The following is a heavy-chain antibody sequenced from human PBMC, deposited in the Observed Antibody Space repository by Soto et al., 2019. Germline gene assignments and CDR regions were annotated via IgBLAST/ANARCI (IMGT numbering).Heavy chain of an antibody. CDR2: ISYDGSNK. CDR3: AKIPKTTTVANFDY. D-gene: IGHD4-17*01. Sequence: GGSLRLSCAASGFTFSSYGMHWVRQAPGKGLEWVAVISYDGSNKYYADSVKGRFTISRDNSKNTLYLQMNSLRAEDTAVYYCAKIPKTTTVANFDYWGQGTLVTVSS. CDR1: GFTFSSYG. V-gene: IGHV3-30*18. J-gene: IGHJ4*02.